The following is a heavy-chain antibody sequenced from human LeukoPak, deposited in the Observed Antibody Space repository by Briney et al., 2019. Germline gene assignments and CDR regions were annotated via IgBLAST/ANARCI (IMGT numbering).Heavy chain of an antibody. CDR3: ARRGYSGYERFDY. V-gene: IGHV4-59*08. Sequence: SETLSLTCTVSGGSISPYHWSWIRQPPGKGLEWIGYIYYTGSTNYNPSLKSRVTISVDTSKNQFSLKLSSATAADTAVYYCARRGYSGYERFDYWGQGTLVTVSA. CDR1: GGSISPYH. J-gene: IGHJ4*02. D-gene: IGHD5-12*01. CDR2: IYYTGST.